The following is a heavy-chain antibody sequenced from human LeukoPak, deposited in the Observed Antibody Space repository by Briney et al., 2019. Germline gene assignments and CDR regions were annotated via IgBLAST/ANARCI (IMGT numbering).Heavy chain of an antibody. V-gene: IGHV3-7*01. Sequence: PGGSLRLSCAASGLTFSRYWMSWVRQAPGKGLEWVANIKQDGSEKYYVDSVKGRFTISRDNAKNSLYLQMNSLRAEDTAVYYCARDGIRFWYYFDYWGQGTLVSVSS. D-gene: IGHD3-3*01. CDR3: ARDGIRFWYYFDY. CDR2: IKQDGSEK. CDR1: GLTFSRYW. J-gene: IGHJ4*02.